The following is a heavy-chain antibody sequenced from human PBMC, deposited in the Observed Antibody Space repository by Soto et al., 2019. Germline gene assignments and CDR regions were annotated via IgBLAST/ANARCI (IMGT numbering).Heavy chain of an antibody. CDR1: GFTFSSYA. CDR3: AKDVVPAAITLLPDAFDI. CDR2: ISGSGGST. Sequence: GGSLRLSCAASGFTFSSYAMSWVRQAPGKGLEWVSAISGSGGSTYYADSVKGRFTISRDNSKNTLYLQMNSLRAEDTAVYYCAKDVVPAAITLLPDAFDIWGQGTMVTVSS. V-gene: IGHV3-23*01. J-gene: IGHJ3*02. D-gene: IGHD2-2*01.